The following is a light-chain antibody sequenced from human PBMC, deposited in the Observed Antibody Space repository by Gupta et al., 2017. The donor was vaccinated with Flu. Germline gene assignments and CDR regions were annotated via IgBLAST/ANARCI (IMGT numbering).Light chain of an antibody. V-gene: IGKV3-15*01. Sequence: EIVMTQSPATLSVSPGERATLSCRASQSVGSKLGWYQQKPGQAPRLLIYAASTRATDVPARFSGSGSGTEFTLTISRLQSEDFAVYYCQQYDIWPRAFGRGTKVDI. CDR2: AAS. CDR1: QSVGSK. J-gene: IGKJ3*01. CDR3: QQYDIWPRA.